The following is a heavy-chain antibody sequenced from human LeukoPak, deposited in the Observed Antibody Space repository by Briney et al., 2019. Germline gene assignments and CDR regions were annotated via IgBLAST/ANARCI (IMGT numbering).Heavy chain of an antibody. V-gene: IGHV3-13*01. CDR2: LGIAGDT. J-gene: IGHJ4*02. Sequence: GGSLRLSCAASGFTVSSYAMHWVRQPIGKGLEWVSALGIAGDTFYPGSVKGRFTISRENAKNSLYLQMNGLRAEDTAMYYCARQKQSHGNFDYWGQGTLVTVSS. CDR3: ARQKQSHGNFDY. CDR1: GFTVSSYA. D-gene: IGHD1-26*01.